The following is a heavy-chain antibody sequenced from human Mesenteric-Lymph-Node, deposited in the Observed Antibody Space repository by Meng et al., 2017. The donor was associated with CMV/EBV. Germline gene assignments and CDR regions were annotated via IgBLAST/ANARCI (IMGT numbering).Heavy chain of an antibody. V-gene: IGHV4-31*02. CDR3: ARGLNRGLYWYLDL. CDR1: GGSISSGGYY. D-gene: IGHD3-10*01. J-gene: IGHJ2*01. CDR2: IYYSGST. Sequence: SGGSISSGGYYWSWIRQHPGKGLEWIGYIYYSGSTYYNPSLKSRVTISVDTSKNQFSLKLSSVTAADTAVYYCARGLNRGLYWYLDLWGRGTLVTVSS.